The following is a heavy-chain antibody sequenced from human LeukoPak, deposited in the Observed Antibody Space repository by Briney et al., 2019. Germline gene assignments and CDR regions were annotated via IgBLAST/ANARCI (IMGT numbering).Heavy chain of an antibody. CDR2: IIPIFGTA. CDR3: ARDAEMATRGY. CDR1: GGTFSSYA. D-gene: IGHD5-24*01. Sequence: GPSVKVSCKASGGTFSSYAISWVRQAPGQGLEWMGRIIPIFGTANYAQKFQGRVTITTDESTSTAYMELSSLRSDDTAVYYCARDAEMATRGYWGQGTMVTVSS. J-gene: IGHJ3*01. V-gene: IGHV1-69*05.